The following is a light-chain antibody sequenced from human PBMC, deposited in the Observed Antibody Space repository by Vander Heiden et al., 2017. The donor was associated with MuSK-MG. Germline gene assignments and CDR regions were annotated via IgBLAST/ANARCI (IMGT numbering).Light chain of an antibody. CDR3: CSYAGSSTYV. CDR2: EGT. V-gene: IGLV2-23*01. J-gene: IGLJ1*01. CDR1: SRDVGNYNL. Sequence: QSALAQPASVSGSPGQSITISCTGTSRDVGNYNLVSWYQHHPGKAPQLILYEGTKRPSGVSDRFSGSESGNTASLTISGLQAEDEADYYCCSYAGSSTYVFGVGTKVTVL.